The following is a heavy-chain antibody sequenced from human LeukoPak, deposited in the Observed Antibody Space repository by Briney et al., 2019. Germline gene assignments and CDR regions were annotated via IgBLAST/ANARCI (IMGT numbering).Heavy chain of an antibody. J-gene: IGHJ3*01. CDR3: AKARIASAGTGAFDV. D-gene: IGHD6-13*01. CDR2: FSATDGSA. Sequence: GGSLRLSRAASGFTVSSYGMTWVRQAPGKGLEWVSAFSATDGSAQYTESVKGRFTISRDNSKNSLYLQMNSLRDEDTAVYYCAKARIASAGTGAFDVWGQGTMATVSS. V-gene: IGHV3-23*01. CDR1: GFTVSSYG.